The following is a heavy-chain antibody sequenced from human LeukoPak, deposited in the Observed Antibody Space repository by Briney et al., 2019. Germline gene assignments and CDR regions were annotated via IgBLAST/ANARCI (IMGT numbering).Heavy chain of an antibody. D-gene: IGHD6-13*01. Sequence: GASVKVSCKASGYSFSSYEINWVRQATGQGLEWMGWMKPNSGNTEYAQKFQGRVTMTRNTSINTAYIELSSLRSEDTAVYYCARPGAAAGFGYWGQGTLVTVSS. CDR1: GYSFSSYE. V-gene: IGHV1-8*01. CDR2: MKPNSGNT. J-gene: IGHJ4*02. CDR3: ARPGAAAGFGY.